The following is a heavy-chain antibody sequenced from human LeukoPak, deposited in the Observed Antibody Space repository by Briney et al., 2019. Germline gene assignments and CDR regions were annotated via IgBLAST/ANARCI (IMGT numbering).Heavy chain of an antibody. V-gene: IGHV3-30-3*01. D-gene: IGHD2-15*01. CDR2: ISYDGSNK. Sequence: GRSLRLSCVASGFTFSNYAMHWVRQTPGRGLEWVAVISYDGSNKYYADSVKGRFTISRDNSKNTLYLQMNSLRAEDTAVYYCARDYCSGGSCQLDYWGQGTLVTVFS. CDR3: ARDYCSGGSCQLDY. CDR1: GFTFSNYA. J-gene: IGHJ4*02.